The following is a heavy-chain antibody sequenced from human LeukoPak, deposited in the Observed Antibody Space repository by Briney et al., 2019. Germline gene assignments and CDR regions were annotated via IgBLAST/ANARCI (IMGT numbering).Heavy chain of an antibody. CDR2: ISSSGSTI. CDR3: ARVRYRLAETYIDY. Sequence: GGSLRLSCAASGFTFSSYEMNWVRQAPGKGLEWVSYISSSGSTIYYADSVKGRFTISRDNAKNSLYLQMNSLRAEDTAVYYCARVRYRLAETYIDYWGQGTLVTVSS. CDR1: GFTFSSYE. D-gene: IGHD3-16*01. V-gene: IGHV3-48*03. J-gene: IGHJ4*02.